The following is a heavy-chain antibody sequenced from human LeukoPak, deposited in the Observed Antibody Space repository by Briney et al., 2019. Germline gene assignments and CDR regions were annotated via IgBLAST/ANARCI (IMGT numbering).Heavy chain of an antibody. CDR2: IYSGGST. D-gene: IGHD5-12*01. J-gene: IGHJ4*02. V-gene: IGHV3-53*01. CDR1: GFTFSSYA. CDR3: ARNENSGWGYFDY. Sequence: LAGGSLRLSCAASGFTFSSYAMSWVRQAPGKGLEWVSVIYSGGSTYYADFVKGRFTISRDNSKNTLYLQMNSLRAEDTAVYYCARNENSGWGYFDYWGQGTLVTVSS.